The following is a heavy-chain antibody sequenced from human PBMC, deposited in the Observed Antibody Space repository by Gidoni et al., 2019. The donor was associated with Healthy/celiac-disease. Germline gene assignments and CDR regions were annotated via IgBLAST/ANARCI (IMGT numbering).Heavy chain of an antibody. J-gene: IGHJ5*02. D-gene: IGHD3-10*01. V-gene: IGHV4-39*01. Sequence: QLQLQESGPGLVKPSETLSLTCTVSGGSISSSSYYWGWIRQPPGKGLEWIGSIYYSGSTYYNPSLKSRVTISVDTSKNQFSLKLSSVTAADTAVYYCARRTMDPYNWFDPWGQGTLVTVSS. CDR3: ARRTMDPYNWFDP. CDR2: IYYSGST. CDR1: GGSISSSSYY.